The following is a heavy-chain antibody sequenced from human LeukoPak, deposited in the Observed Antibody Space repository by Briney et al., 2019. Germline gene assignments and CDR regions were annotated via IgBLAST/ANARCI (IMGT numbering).Heavy chain of an antibody. D-gene: IGHD2-2*01. J-gene: IGHJ6*02. Sequence: SGTLSLTCAVSGGSISSSNWWSWVRQPPGKGLEWIGEIYHSGSTNYNPSPKSRVTISVDKSKNQFSLKLSSVTAADTAVYYCARGGYCSSTSCPYYGMDVWGQGTTVTVSS. CDR2: IYHSGST. V-gene: IGHV4-4*02. CDR1: GGSISSSNW. CDR3: ARGGYCSSTSCPYYGMDV.